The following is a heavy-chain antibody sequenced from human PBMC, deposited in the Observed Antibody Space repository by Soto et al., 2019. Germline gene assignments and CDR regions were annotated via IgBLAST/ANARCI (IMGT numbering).Heavy chain of an antibody. J-gene: IGHJ4*02. CDR3: AKGGDGYFPLDY. Sequence: QVQLQESGPGLVKPSETLSLTCSIFGDSITSNYWSWIRQPPGKGLEWIGYIYYSGSTNYNPSLKSRVTISIDTSKTQFALKLTSVTAADTAVYYGAKGGDGYFPLDYWCQGTLVTVSS. CDR2: IYYSGST. CDR1: GDSITSNY. D-gene: IGHD5-12*01. V-gene: IGHV4-59*01.